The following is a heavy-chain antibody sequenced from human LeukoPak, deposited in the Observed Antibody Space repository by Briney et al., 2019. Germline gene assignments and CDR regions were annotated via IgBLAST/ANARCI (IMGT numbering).Heavy chain of an antibody. CDR2: ISAYNGNT. V-gene: IGHV1-18*04. Sequence: ASVKVSCKASGYTFTGYYMHWVRQAPGQGLEWMGWISAYNGNTNYAQKLQGRVTMATDTSTSTAYMELRSLRSDDTAVYYCARRFELFDYWGQGTLVTVSS. D-gene: IGHD1-7*01. CDR3: ARRFELFDY. CDR1: GYTFTGYY. J-gene: IGHJ4*02.